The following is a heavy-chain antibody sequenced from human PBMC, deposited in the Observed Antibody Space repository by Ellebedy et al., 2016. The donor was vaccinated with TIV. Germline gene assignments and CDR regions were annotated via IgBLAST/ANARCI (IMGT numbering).Heavy chain of an antibody. V-gene: IGHV1-69*06. Sequence: SVKVSCXASGYTFTSYYMHWVRQAPGQGLEWMGGIIPIFGTANYAQKFQGRVTITADKSTSTAYMELSSLRSEDTAVYYCARGRIAAARGWFDPWGQGTLVTVSS. D-gene: IGHD6-13*01. J-gene: IGHJ5*02. CDR1: GYTFTSYY. CDR3: ARGRIAAARGWFDP. CDR2: IIPIFGTA.